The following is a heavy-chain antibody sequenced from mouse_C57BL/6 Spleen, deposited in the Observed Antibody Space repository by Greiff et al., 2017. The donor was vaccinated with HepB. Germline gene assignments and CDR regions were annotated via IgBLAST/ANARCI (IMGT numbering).Heavy chain of an antibody. CDR2: IDPNNGDT. J-gene: IGHJ3*01. V-gene: IGHV1-22*01. CDR3: ARTYYYGNCEAWFAY. Sequence: VQLQQSGPELVKPGASVKMSCKAFGYTFTDYHIAWVKPSHGKSLEWIGYIDPNNGDTSYNQKFKGKATLTVNKSSSTAYMELRSLTSEDSAVYYCARTYYYGNCEAWFAYWGQGTLVTVSA. CDR1: GYTFTDYH. D-gene: IGHD2-1*01.